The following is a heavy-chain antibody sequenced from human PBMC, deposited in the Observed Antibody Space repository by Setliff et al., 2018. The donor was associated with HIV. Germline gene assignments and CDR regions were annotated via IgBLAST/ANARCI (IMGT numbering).Heavy chain of an antibody. CDR2: INPSGTT. Sequence: SETLSLTCAVYGGSLRNYYWSWIRQPPGKGLEWIAEINPSGTTNYNPSLKSRVTISVDTSKKQFSLKLTSVTAADTAVYYCARTLRAAAMGYFDYWGQGTLVTVSS. CDR1: GGSLRNYY. CDR3: ARTLRAAAMGYFDY. V-gene: IGHV4-34*01. J-gene: IGHJ4*02. D-gene: IGHD5-18*01.